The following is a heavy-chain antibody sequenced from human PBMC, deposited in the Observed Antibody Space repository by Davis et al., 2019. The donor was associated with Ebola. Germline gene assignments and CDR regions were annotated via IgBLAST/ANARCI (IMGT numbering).Heavy chain of an antibody. V-gene: IGHV1-18*01. CDR3: ARRGYCSGGSCLRYYYYYGMDV. Sequence: ASVKVSCKASGYTFSNYGISWVRQAPGQGLEWVGWTSADNGNTHSAQKFQGRVTMTTDTTTSTAYMELSSLRSEDTAVYYCARRGYCSGGSCLRYYYYYGMDVWGQGTTVTVSS. CDR1: GYTFSNYG. CDR2: TSADNGNT. J-gene: IGHJ6*02. D-gene: IGHD2-15*01.